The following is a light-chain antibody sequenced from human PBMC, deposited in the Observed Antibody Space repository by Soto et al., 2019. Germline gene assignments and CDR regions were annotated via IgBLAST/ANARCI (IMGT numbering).Light chain of an antibody. V-gene: IGLV2-14*01. J-gene: IGLJ2*01. CDR3: SSYTSSSTLV. CDR2: DVS. Sequence: QSVLTQPASVSGSPGQSITISCTGTSSDVGGYNYVSWYQQHPGKAPKLMIFDVSNRPSGVSKRFSGSKSGNTASLTISGLQAEEEADYCCSSYTSSSTLVFGGGTKLTVL. CDR1: SSDVGGYNY.